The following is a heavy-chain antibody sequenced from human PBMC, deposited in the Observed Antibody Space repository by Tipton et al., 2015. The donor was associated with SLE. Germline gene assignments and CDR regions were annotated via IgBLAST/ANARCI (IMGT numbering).Heavy chain of an antibody. J-gene: IGHJ4*02. V-gene: IGHV4-39*07. CDR1: GGSINRSSFY. CDR2: IHYSGST. Sequence: TLSLTCIVSGGSINRSSFYWGWIRQPPGRRLEWIASIHYSGSTHYNPSLRSRVTISVDTSKNQFSLKLSSVTAADTAVYYCARGGHTAMVTFDYWGQGTLVTVSS. D-gene: IGHD5-18*01. CDR3: ARGGHTAMVTFDY.